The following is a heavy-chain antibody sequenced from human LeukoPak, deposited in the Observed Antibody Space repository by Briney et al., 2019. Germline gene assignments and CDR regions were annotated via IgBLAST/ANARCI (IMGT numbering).Heavy chain of an antibody. CDR1: GGSFGGYY. V-gene: IGHV4-34*01. CDR2: INHSGST. J-gene: IGHJ6*02. D-gene: IGHD5/OR15-5a*01. Sequence: PSETLSLTCAVYGGSFGGYYWSWIRQPPGKGLEWIGEINHSGSTNYNPSLKSRVTISVDTSKNQFSLKLSSVTAADTAVYYCARARGLRRSLNYYYGMDVWGQGTTVTVSS. CDR3: ARARGLRRSLNYYYGMDV.